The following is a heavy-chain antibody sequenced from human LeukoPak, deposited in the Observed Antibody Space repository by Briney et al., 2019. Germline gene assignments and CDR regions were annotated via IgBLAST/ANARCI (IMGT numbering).Heavy chain of an antibody. J-gene: IGHJ6*03. CDR3: ARDHYDILTSETFYYYYMDV. V-gene: IGHV4-34*01. Sequence: SETLSLTCAVYGASFSGYYWSWIRQPPGKGLEWIGEINHSGSTNYNPSLKSRVTISVDTSKNQFSLQLNSVTPEDTAVYYCARDHYDILTSETFYYYYMDVWGKGTTVTISS. CDR2: INHSGST. CDR1: GASFSGYY. D-gene: IGHD3-9*01.